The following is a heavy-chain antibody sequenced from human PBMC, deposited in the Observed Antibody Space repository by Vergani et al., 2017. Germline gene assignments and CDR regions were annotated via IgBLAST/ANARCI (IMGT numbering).Heavy chain of an antibody. J-gene: IGHJ3*02. CDR3: AKDCEYSYGYFAFDI. D-gene: IGHD5-18*01. CDR1: GGTFSSYA. V-gene: IGHV3-23*04. Sequence: VQLVQSGAEVKKPGSSVKVSCKASGGTFSSYAISWVRQAPGKGLEWVSAISGSGGSTYYADSVKGRFTISRDNSKNTLYLQMNSLRAEDTAVYYCAKDCEYSYGYFAFDIWGQGTMVTVSS. CDR2: ISGSGGST.